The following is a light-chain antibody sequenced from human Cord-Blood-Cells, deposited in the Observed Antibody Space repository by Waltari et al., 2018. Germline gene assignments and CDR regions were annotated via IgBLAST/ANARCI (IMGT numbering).Light chain of an antibody. CDR2: DVS. CDR1: SSDVGGYNY. CDR3: CSYAGSYTGV. J-gene: IGLJ1*01. V-gene: IGLV2-11*01. Sequence: QSALPQPRSVSGSPGQSVTISCTGTSSDVGGYNYVSWYQQPPGKAPKLMIYDVSKRPSGVPDRFSGSKSGNTASLTISGLQAEDEADYYCCSYAGSYTGVFGTGTKVTVL.